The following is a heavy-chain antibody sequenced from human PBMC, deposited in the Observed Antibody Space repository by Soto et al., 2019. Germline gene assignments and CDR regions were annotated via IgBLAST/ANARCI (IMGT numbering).Heavy chain of an antibody. CDR2: ICEGGGST. J-gene: IGHJ4*02. V-gene: IGHV3-23*01. CDR1: GFTFSNYV. Sequence: PGGSLRLSCAASGFTFSNYVMSWVRQAPGKGLEWVSGICEGGGSTYYADSVKGRFTISRDNSKNTVFLQINSLRAEDTAVYYCATRNYFDRSGYYYYYFDYWGQGALVTVSS. D-gene: IGHD3-22*01. CDR3: ATRNYFDRSGYYYYYFDY.